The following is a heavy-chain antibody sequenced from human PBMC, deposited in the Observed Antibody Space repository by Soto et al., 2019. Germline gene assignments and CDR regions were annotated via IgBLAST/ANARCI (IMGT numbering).Heavy chain of an antibody. CDR3: ARGHDYVWGGYRSSTRFDP. Sequence: PSETLSLTCAVYGGSFIGYYWSWIRQPPGKVLEWIGEISRSGSTNYNPSLKSRVTISVDTCKNQFSLKMSSVTVADTAVYYCARGHDYVWGGYRSSTRFDPWGQGTLVTVYS. CDR2: ISRSGST. V-gene: IGHV4-34*01. D-gene: IGHD3-16*02. J-gene: IGHJ5*02. CDR1: GGSFIGYY.